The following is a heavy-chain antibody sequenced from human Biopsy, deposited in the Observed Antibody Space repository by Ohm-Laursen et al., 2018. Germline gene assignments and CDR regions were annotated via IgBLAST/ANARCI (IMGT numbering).Heavy chain of an antibody. J-gene: IGHJ6*02. CDR1: GVSITAYY. D-gene: IGHD2-15*01. CDR2: IHHSGST. V-gene: IGHV4-4*09. CDR3: ARMDCSGGSCHYYSYGMDV. Sequence: SDTLSLTCTVSGVSITAYYWSWIRQSPGKGLECIGNIHHSGSTNYNPSLKSRLTISVETSKNQFSLKLSSVTAADTAVYYCARMDCSGGSCHYYSYGMDVWGQGTTVTVSS.